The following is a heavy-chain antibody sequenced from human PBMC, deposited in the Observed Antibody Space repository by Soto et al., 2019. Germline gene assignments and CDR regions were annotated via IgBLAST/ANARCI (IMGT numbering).Heavy chain of an antibody. D-gene: IGHD3-22*01. V-gene: IGHV3-74*01. CDR2: INSDGSST. CDR1: GFTFSSYW. Sequence: PGGSLRLSCAASGFTFSSYWMHWVRQAPGKGLVWVSRINSDGSSTSYADSVKGRFTISRDNAKNTLYLQMNILRAEDTAVYYCAIRASYYDSSGYFYNWGKGTLVTVSS. J-gene: IGHJ4*02. CDR3: AIRASYYDSSGYFYN.